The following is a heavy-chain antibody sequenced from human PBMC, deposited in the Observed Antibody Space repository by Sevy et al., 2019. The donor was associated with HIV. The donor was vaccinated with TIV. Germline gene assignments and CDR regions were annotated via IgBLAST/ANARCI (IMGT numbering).Heavy chain of an antibody. Sequence: GGSLRLSCGASGFTFSSYDMHWVRQAAGKGLEWVSGIGSGGDAYYPGSVKGRFTISRENAKNSLYLQMNSLRAGDTAXXXXXXXXXYSDYGMDVWGQGTTVTVSS. V-gene: IGHV3-13*01. J-gene: IGHJ6*02. CDR2: IGSGGDA. CDR1: GFTFSSYD. D-gene: IGHD1-26*01. CDR3: XXXXXYSDYGMDV.